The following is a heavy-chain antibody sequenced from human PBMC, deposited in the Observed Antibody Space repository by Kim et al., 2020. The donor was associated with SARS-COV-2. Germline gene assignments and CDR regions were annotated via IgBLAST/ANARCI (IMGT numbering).Heavy chain of an antibody. V-gene: IGHV3-23*01. J-gene: IGHJ4*02. D-gene: IGHD3-10*01. Sequence: FTISRDNSKNTLYLQMNRLRAEDTAVYYCAKGFAPLITMVRGVMPYYFDYWGQGTLVTVSS. CDR3: AKGFAPLITMVRGVMPYYFDY.